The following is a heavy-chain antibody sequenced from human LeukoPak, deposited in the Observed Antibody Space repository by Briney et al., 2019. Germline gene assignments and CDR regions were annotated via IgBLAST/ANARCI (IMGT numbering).Heavy chain of an antibody. J-gene: IGHJ6*03. D-gene: IGHD1-1*01. CDR2: ISAYNGNT. CDR3: ARGARKLYYYYMDV. CDR1: GYTFTSYG. V-gene: IGHV1-18*01. Sequence: GASVKVSCKASGYTFTSYGISWVRQAPGQGLEWMGWISAYNGNTNYAQKLQGRVTMTTDTSTSTVYMELRSLRSDDTAVYYCARGARKLYYYYMDVWGKGTTVTVSS.